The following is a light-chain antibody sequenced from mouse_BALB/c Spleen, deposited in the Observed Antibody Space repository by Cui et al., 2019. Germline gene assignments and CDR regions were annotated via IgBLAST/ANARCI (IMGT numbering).Light chain of an antibody. CDR3: QHWSSYPRT. Sequence: QIVLTQPPAIMSASPGEKVTMTFSANSNVSFMYWYQQTPGSSPRLLIYDTSNLASGVPVRFSGSGSGASYSLTISRMDAEDAASYYCQHWSSYPRTFGGGTKLEIK. J-gene: IGKJ1*01. CDR2: DTS. V-gene: IGKV4-55*01. CDR1: SNVSF.